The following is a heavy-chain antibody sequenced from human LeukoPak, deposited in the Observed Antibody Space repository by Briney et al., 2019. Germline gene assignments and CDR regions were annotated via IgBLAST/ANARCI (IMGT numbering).Heavy chain of an antibody. D-gene: IGHD2-2*01. CDR1: GLTFGDYA. J-gene: IGHJ1*01. CDR3: TRRYCSSTSCYAQTEYFQH. V-gene: IGHV3-49*04. CDR2: IRSKAYGGTT. Sequence: GGSMRLSCTASGLTFGDYAMSWVRQAPGKGLEWVGFIRSKAYGGTTEYAASVKGRFTISRDDSKSIAYLQMNSLKTEDTAVYYCTRRYCSSTSCYAQTEYFQHWGQGTLVTVSS.